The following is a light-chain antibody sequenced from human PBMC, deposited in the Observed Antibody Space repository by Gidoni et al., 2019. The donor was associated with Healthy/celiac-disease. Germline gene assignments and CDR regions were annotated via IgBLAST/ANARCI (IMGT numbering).Light chain of an antibody. CDR1: QVISSY. Sequence: AIRMTQSPASLSASTGDRVTITCRASQVISSYLAWYQQKPGKAPKLLIYAASTLQSGVPSRFSGSGSGTDFTLTISCLQSEDCATYYCQQYYSYPFTFGPGTKVDIK. V-gene: IGKV1-8*01. CDR2: AAS. J-gene: IGKJ3*01. CDR3: QQYYSYPFT.